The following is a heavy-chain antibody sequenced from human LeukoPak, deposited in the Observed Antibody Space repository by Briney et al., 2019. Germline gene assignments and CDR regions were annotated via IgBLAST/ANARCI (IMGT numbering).Heavy chain of an antibody. CDR3: AKGGITGTTLGGMDG. Sequence: SETLSLTCAVPGGSFSGYYWSWIRQPPGKGLEWIGEINHSGSTNYNPSLKSRVTISVDTSKIQFSLKLSSVTAADTAVYYCAKGGITGTTLGGMDGWGQGTTVTVSS. D-gene: IGHD1-7*01. CDR2: INHSGST. J-gene: IGHJ6*02. V-gene: IGHV4-34*01. CDR1: GGSFSGYY.